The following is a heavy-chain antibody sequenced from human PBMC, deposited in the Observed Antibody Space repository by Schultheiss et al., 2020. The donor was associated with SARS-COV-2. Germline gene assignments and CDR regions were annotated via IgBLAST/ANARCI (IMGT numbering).Heavy chain of an antibody. V-gene: IGHV4-38-2*01. CDR1: GYSISSGYY. Sequence: SETLSLTCAVSGYSISSGYYWGWIRQPPGKGLEWIGSIYYSGSTYYNPSLKSRVTISVDTSKNQFSLKLSSVTAADTAVYYCVGGDYFDYWGQGTLVTVSS. D-gene: IGHD1-26*01. CDR2: IYYSGST. J-gene: IGHJ4*02. CDR3: VGGDYFDY.